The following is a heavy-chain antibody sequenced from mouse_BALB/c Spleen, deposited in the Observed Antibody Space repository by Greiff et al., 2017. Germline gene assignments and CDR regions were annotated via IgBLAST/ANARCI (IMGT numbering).Heavy chain of an antibody. CDR2: INPSSGYT. Sequence: VQLQQSGAELARPGASVKMSCKASGYTFTSYTMHWVKQRPGQGLEWIGYINPSSGYTNYNQKFKDKATLTADKSSSTAYMQLSSLTSEDSAVYYCARDHRYDGAMDDWGQGTSVTVSS. D-gene: IGHD2-14*01. V-gene: IGHV1-4*01. J-gene: IGHJ4*01. CDR3: ARDHRYDGAMDD. CDR1: GYTFTSYT.